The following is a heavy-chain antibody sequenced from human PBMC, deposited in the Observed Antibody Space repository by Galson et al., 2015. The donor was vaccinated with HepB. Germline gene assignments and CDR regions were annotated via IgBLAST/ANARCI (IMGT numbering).Heavy chain of an antibody. CDR1: GFTFSDYY. CDR3: ARARIAVACKADAFDI. D-gene: IGHD6-19*01. V-gene: IGHV3-11*06. CDR2: ISSSSSYT. Sequence: SLRLSCAASGFTFSDYYMSWIRQAPGKGLEWVSYISSSSSYTNYADSVKGRFTISRDSAKNSLYLQMNSLRAEDTAVYYCARARIAVACKADAFDIWGQGTMVTVSS. J-gene: IGHJ3*02.